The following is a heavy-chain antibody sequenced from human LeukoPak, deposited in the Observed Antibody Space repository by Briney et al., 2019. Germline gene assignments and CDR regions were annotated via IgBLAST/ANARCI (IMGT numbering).Heavy chain of an antibody. J-gene: IGHJ5*02. CDR3: ARNDWNDPWFDP. D-gene: IGHD1-1*01. CDR1: GYAFTGYY. Sequence: AAVKVSCKASGYAFTGYYIHWVRQAPGQGLEWMGWLNPKSGGTNYAQNFQGRVTMTRDTIINTAYMELSRLRSDDTAVYYCARNDWNDPWFDPWGQGTLVTVSS. CDR2: LNPKSGGT. V-gene: IGHV1-2*02.